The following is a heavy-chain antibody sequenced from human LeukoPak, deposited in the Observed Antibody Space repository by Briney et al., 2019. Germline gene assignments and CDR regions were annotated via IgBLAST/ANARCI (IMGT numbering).Heavy chain of an antibody. D-gene: IGHD2-21*02. Sequence: ASVKVSCKASGYTFTSYGISWVRQAPGQGLEWMGWISAYNGNTNYAQKLQGRVTMTTDTSTSTAYMELRSLRSDDTAVYYCARGEGYCVGDCYLAHFDYWGQGTLVTVSS. J-gene: IGHJ4*02. CDR3: ARGEGYCVGDCYLAHFDY. V-gene: IGHV1-18*01. CDR1: GYTFTSYG. CDR2: ISAYNGNT.